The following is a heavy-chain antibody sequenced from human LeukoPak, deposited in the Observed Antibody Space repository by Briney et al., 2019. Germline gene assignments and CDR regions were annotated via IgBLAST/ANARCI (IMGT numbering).Heavy chain of an antibody. V-gene: IGHV3-53*01. CDR2: LDSGTRT. CDR3: ARTIVGATNDTFDI. Sequence: PGGSLRLSCAASGFISSSYAMSWVRQAPGKGLEWVSVLDSGTRTYYADSVKGRFTISRDNSKNTLYLQMNSLRAEDTAVYYCARTIVGATNDTFDIWGQGTMVTVSS. CDR1: GFISSSYA. D-gene: IGHD1-26*01. J-gene: IGHJ3*02.